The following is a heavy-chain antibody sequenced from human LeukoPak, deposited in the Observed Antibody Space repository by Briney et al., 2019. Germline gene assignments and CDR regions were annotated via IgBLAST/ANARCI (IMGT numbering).Heavy chain of an antibody. CDR2: INPNSGGT. D-gene: IGHD1-26*01. CDR1: GYTFTGYY. V-gene: IGHV1-2*02. CDR3: ARSCHEWELLGY. Sequence: ASVKVSCKASGYTFTGYYMHWVRQAPGQGLEWMGWINPNSGGTNYAQKFQGRVTMTRDTSISTAYMELSRLRSDDTAVYYCARSCHEWELLGYWGQGTLVTVSS. J-gene: IGHJ4*02.